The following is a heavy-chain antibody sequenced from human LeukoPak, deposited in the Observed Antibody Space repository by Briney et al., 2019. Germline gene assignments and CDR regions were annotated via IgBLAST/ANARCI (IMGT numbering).Heavy chain of an antibody. CDR3: QSAAYEILTGSILYGMDV. D-gene: IGHD3-9*01. CDR2: INHSGST. CDR1: GGSFSGYY. V-gene: IGHV4-34*01. Sequence: PSETLSLTCAVYGGSFSGYYWSWIRQPPGKGLEWIGEINHSGSTNYNPSLKSRVTISVDTSKNQFSLKLSSVTAADTVFYYWQSAAYEILTGSILYGMDVWGQGTTVTVSS. J-gene: IGHJ6*02.